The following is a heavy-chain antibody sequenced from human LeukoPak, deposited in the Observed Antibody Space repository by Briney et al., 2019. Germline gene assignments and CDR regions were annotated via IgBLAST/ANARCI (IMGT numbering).Heavy chain of an antibody. CDR1: GFTFSTYW. CDR2: IKQGGSES. Sequence: GGSLRLSCAASGFTFSTYWMSWVRQAPGKGLEWVANIKQGGSESYYVDSVKGRFMISRDNAKNSLFLQMNSLRAEDTAVYYCARRRCSSTSCFFDYWGQGTLVTVSS. D-gene: IGHD2-2*01. CDR3: ARRRCSSTSCFFDY. J-gene: IGHJ4*02. V-gene: IGHV3-7*01.